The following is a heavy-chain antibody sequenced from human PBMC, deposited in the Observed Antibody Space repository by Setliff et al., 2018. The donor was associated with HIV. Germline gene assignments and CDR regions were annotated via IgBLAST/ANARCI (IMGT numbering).Heavy chain of an antibody. Sequence: ASVKVSCKASGYIFTNYGITWVRQAPGQGLEWMGWISADNGNTNYAQKLQGRVTMTTDTSTSTADMELRSLRSDDTAVYYCATLDQDLHSSAFDTFDIWGQGTMVTVSS. J-gene: IGHJ3*02. CDR3: ATLDQDLHSSAFDTFDI. CDR1: GYIFTNYG. D-gene: IGHD3-22*01. CDR2: ISADNGNT. V-gene: IGHV1-18*01.